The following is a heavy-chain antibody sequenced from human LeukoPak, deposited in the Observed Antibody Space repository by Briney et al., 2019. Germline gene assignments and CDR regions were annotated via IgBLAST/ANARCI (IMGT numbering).Heavy chain of an antibody. CDR2: IYPGDSDT. J-gene: IGHJ4*02. D-gene: IGHD6-13*01. Sequence: GESLKISCKSSGYSFTTYWIVWVRQMPGKGLEWMGIIYPGDSDTRYSPSFQGQVTISADKSISTAYLQWSSLKAPDTAMYYCARHPQQLVPDYWGQGTLVTVSS. V-gene: IGHV5-51*01. CDR1: GYSFTTYW. CDR3: ARHPQQLVPDY.